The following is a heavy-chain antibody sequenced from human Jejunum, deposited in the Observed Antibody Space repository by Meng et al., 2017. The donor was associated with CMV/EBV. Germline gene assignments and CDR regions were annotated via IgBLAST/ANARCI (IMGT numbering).Heavy chain of an antibody. D-gene: IGHD2-15*01. Sequence: SSNTAAWTWIRQSPSRGLEWLGRTYYRSKWNNDYALSVKSRMTINRDTSKNQFSLQLNSVTLEDTAVYYCARGYCSGGSSKSCMDVWGQGTTVTVSS. J-gene: IGHJ6*02. CDR3: ARGYCSGGSSKSCMDV. CDR2: TYYRSKWNN. CDR1: SSNTAA. V-gene: IGHV6-1*01.